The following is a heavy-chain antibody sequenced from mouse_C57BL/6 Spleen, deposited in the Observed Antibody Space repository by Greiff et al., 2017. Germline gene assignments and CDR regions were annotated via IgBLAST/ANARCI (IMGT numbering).Heavy chain of an antibody. CDR1: GYTFTSYW. V-gene: IGHV1-64*01. CDR2: IHPNSGST. J-gene: IGHJ4*01. CDR3: ALRFSYYAMDY. Sequence: QVQLKQSGAELVKPGASVKLSCKASGYTFTSYWMHWVKQRPGQGLEWIGMIHPNSGSTNYNEKFKSKATLTVDKSSSTAYMQLSSLTSEDSAVCYCALRFSYYAMDYWGQGTSGTVSS.